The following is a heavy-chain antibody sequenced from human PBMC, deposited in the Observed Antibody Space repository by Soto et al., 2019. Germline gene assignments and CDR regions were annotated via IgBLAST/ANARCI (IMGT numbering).Heavy chain of an antibody. Sequence: GGSLRLSGVGSVFTVSDYYMSWVRQAPGKGLEWLSYSSNSGTYTKYAGSVKGRFSISRDNAKNSLHLQINSLRGEDTAVYYCARSGDNYNVLDYWGQGTPVTVSS. V-gene: IGHV3-11*06. CDR3: ARSGDNYNVLDY. CDR2: SSNSGTYT. J-gene: IGHJ4*02. D-gene: IGHD3-10*02. CDR1: VFTVSDYY.